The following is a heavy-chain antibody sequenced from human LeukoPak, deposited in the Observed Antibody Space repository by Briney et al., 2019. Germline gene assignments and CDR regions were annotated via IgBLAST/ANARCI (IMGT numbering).Heavy chain of an antibody. J-gene: IGHJ4*02. D-gene: IGHD3-10*01. CDR2: IIPILGIA. CDR1: GGTFSSYA. Sequence: SVKVSCKASGGTFSSYAISWVRQAPGQGLEWMGRIIPILGIANYAQKFQGRVTITADKSTSTAYMELSSLRSEDTAVYYCARDLTMVRGVQGPYYFDYWGQGTLVTVSS. CDR3: ARDLTMVRGVQGPYYFDY. V-gene: IGHV1-69*04.